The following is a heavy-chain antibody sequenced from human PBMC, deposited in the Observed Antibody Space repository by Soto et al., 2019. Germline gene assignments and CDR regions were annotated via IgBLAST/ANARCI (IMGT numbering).Heavy chain of an antibody. CDR3: QGEDSGYYEM. CDR2: ISYDGSKK. J-gene: IGHJ4*02. D-gene: IGHD3-3*01. V-gene: IGHV3-30*03. Sequence: QVQLVESGGGVVQPGMSLRLSCEASGFSFGSHGMHWVRQVPGKGLEWVALISYDGSKKYYADSVKGRFTVSRDNSKNMLELQTTRRRVQAAAVYSCQGEDSGYYEMWGQGSVGTVSA. CDR1: GFSFGSHG.